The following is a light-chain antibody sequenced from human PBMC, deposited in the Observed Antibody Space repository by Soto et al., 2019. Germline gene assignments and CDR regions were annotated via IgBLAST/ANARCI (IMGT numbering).Light chain of an antibody. J-gene: IGLJ2*01. CDR1: ELPKKY. CDR2: EDN. Sequence: SYELTQPPSVSVSPGQTARITCSGDELPKKYAYWYQQKSGQDPVLVIFEDNKRPSGIPERFSGSSSGTIATFTISGSRVQDEAVYYCYSTDTSAVHRRAFGGGTKLTVL. V-gene: IGLV3-10*01. CDR3: YSTDTSAVHRRA.